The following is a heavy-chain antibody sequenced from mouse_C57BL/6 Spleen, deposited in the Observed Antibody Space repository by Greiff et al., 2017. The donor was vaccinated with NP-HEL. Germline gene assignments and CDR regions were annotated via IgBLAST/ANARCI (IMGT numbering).Heavy chain of an antibody. CDR3: ARRGANWDWYFDV. CDR1: GYTFTDYY. Sequence: VQLQQSGPELVKPGASVKISCKASGYTFTDYYMNWVKQSHGKSLEWIGDINPNNGGASYNQKFKGKATLTVDKSSSTAYMELRSLTSEDSAVYYCARRGANWDWYFDVWGTGTTVTVSS. D-gene: IGHD4-1*01. CDR2: INPNNGGA. J-gene: IGHJ1*03. V-gene: IGHV1-26*01.